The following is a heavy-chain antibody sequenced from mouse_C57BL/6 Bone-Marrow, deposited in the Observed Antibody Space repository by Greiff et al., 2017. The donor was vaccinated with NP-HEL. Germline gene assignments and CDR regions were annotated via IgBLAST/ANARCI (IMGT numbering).Heavy chain of an antibody. Sequence: QVQLQQSVAELVRPGTSVKVSCKASVYAFTNYLLEWVKQRPGQGLAWIGVITTGSGGTIYNEKFHGKATLTADKSSSTAYMQLSSLTSEDSAVYFCARSGFTTVVATPYWGQGTLVTVSA. CDR1: VYAFTNYL. CDR2: ITTGSGGT. J-gene: IGHJ3*01. CDR3: ARSGFTTVVATPY. D-gene: IGHD1-1*01. V-gene: IGHV1-54*01.